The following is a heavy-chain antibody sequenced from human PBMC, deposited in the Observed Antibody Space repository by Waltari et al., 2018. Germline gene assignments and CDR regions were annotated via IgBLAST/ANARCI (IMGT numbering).Heavy chain of an antibody. J-gene: IGHJ4*02. CDR2: MNPNSGNT. CDR3: ARIPTGGNDY. Sequence: QVQLVQSGAEVKKPGASVKVSCKASGYTFPGYYMPWVRQATGQGLEGMGWMNPNSGNTGYAQKFQGRVTMTRNTSISTAYMELSSLRSEDTAVYYCARIPTGGNDYWGQGTLVTVSS. CDR1: GYTFPGYY. D-gene: IGHD1-1*01. V-gene: IGHV1-8*02.